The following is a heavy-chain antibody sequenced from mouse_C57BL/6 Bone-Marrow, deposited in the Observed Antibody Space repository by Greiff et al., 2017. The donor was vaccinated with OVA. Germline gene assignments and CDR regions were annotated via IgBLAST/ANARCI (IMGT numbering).Heavy chain of an antibody. J-gene: IGHJ3*01. Sequence: EVQVVESGGGLVQSGRSLRLSCATSGFTFSDFYMEWVRQAPGKGLEWIAASRNKANDYTTEYSASVKGRFIVSRDTSQSILYLQMNALRAEDTAIYYCARDAGGYAWFAYWGQGTLVTVSA. D-gene: IGHD2-2*01. CDR1: GFTFSDFY. CDR3: ARDAGGYAWFAY. CDR2: SRNKANDYTT. V-gene: IGHV7-1*01.